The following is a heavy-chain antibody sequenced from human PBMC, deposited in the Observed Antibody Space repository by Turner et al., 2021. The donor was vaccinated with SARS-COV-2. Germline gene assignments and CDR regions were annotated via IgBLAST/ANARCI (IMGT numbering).Heavy chain of an antibody. V-gene: IGHV5-10-1*03. Sequence: EGQLVQSGAVVHKPGESLRISCKGSCYSVTSYWISWVRQMPGKGLVWMGRIDPSDSYTNYSPSFNGHVTISADKSISTAYLQWSSLKASDTAMYYCARHLGFRFGESLTNWFDPWGQGTLVTVSS. CDR1: CYSVTSYW. CDR2: IDPSDSYT. D-gene: IGHD3-10*01. CDR3: ARHLGFRFGESLTNWFDP. J-gene: IGHJ5*02.